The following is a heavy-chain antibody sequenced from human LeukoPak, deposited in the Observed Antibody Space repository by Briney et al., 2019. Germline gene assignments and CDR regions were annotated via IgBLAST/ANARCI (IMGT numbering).Heavy chain of an antibody. CDR1: GGSISSSSYY. CDR3: ARGRYCSSTSCYRDWYFDL. CDR2: IYYSGST. Sequence: SETLSLTCTVSGGSISSSSYYWGWIRQPPGKGLEWIGTIYYSGSTYYNPSLKSRVTISVDTSKNQLSLKLSSVTAADTAVYYCARGRYCSSTSCYRDWYFDLWGRGTLVTVSS. V-gene: IGHV4-39*07. J-gene: IGHJ2*01. D-gene: IGHD2-2*01.